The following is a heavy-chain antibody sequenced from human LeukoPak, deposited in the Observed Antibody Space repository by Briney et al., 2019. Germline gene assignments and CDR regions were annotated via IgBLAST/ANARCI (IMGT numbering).Heavy chain of an antibody. V-gene: IGHV4-39*01. CDR3: ARHLPVDGYQLLNYYYYYGMDA. J-gene: IGHJ6*02. D-gene: IGHD2-2*01. CDR2: IYYSGST. CDR1: GGSISSSSYY. Sequence: KPSETLSLTCTVSGGSISSSSYYWGWIRQPPGKGLEWIGSIYYSGSTYYNPSLKSRVTISVDTSKNQFSLKLSSVTAADTAVYYCARHLPVDGYQLLNYYYYYGMDAWGQGTTVTVSS.